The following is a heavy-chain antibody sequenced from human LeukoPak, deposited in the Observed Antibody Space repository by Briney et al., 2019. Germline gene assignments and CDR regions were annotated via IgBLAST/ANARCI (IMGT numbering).Heavy chain of an antibody. CDR2: IYYSGSN. CDR1: GGSISSSNYY. V-gene: IGHV4-39*01. D-gene: IGHD3-3*01. CDR3: ARHASVSGNWPRPLDY. J-gene: IGHJ4*02. Sequence: SETLSLTCTVSGGSISSSNYYWGWVRQPPGKGLEWITNIYYSGSNYYTPSLRSRVTISVSTSKNQFSLKLTSVTAADTAAYSCARHASVSGNWPRPLDYWGQGSLVTVSS.